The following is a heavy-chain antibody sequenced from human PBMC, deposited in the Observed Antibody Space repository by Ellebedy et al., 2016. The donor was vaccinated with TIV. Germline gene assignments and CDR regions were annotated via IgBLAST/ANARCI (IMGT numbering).Heavy chain of an antibody. V-gene: IGHV4-61*02. D-gene: IGHD2-2*01. CDR1: GGSISSSSYY. Sequence: SETLSLTXTVSGGSISSSSYYWSWIRQPAGKGLEWIGRIYTSGSTNYNPSLKSRVTMSVDTSKNQFSLKLSSVTAADTAVYYCARAQGVPAAMYYFDYWGQGTLVTVSS. CDR3: ARAQGVPAAMYYFDY. CDR2: IYTSGST. J-gene: IGHJ4*02.